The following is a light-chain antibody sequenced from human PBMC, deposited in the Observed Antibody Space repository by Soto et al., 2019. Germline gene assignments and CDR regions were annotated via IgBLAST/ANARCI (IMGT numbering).Light chain of an antibody. CDR2: ADD. CDR1: KIESKS. V-gene: IGLV3-21*02. Sequence: SYGLTQAPSVSVAPGQTATITCGGTKIESKSVNWYQQRPGQAPALVVYADDSRPSGIPGRLSGSNSGDPATLTITRVEAGDEAVYYCQVWDSSSDHVVFGGGTKLTVL. J-gene: IGLJ3*02. CDR3: QVWDSSSDHVV.